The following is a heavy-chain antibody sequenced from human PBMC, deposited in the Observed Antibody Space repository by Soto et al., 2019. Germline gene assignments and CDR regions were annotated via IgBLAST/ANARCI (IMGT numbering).Heavy chain of an antibody. D-gene: IGHD6-19*01. CDR3: AGGAPYSSGWYRSDYYYGMDV. J-gene: IGHJ6*02. Sequence: SVKVSCKASGYTFTSYYMHWVRQAPGQGLEWMGGVVLGSGNTNYAQKFQERVTITRDMSTSTAYMELSSLRSEDTAVYYCAGGAPYSSGWYRSDYYYGMDVWGQGTTVTVSS. CDR2: VVLGSGNT. V-gene: IGHV1-58*02. CDR1: GYTFTSYY.